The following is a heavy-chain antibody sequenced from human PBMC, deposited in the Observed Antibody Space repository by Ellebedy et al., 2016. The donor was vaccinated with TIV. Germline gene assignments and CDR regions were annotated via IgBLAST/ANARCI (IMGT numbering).Heavy chain of an antibody. CDR1: GYTFTGYY. D-gene: IGHD6-19*01. CDR3: VTFRDSSGWYEDN. Sequence: ASVKVSXKASGYTFTGYYIHWVRQAPGQGLEWMGWINPNSGGTKYTQKFQGWVTMTRETSISTAYMELRRLRSDDTAVYYCVTFRDSSGWYEDNWGQGTLVTVSS. V-gene: IGHV1-2*04. J-gene: IGHJ4*02. CDR2: INPNSGGT.